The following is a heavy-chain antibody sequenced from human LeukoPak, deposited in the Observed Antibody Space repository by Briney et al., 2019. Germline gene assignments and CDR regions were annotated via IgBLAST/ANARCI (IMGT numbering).Heavy chain of an antibody. D-gene: IGHD6-13*01. J-gene: IGHJ5*02. Sequence: PGGSLRLSCAASGFTFGTYNMHWVRQAPGKGLDWVAVISYDGNDKYYADSVKGRFTISRDNSKNTLYLQMDSLRAEDTAVYYCAKDLYGSNWYNWFNPWGQGTLVTVSS. V-gene: IGHV3-30*18. CDR1: GFTFGTYN. CDR3: AKDLYGSNWYNWFNP. CDR2: ISYDGNDK.